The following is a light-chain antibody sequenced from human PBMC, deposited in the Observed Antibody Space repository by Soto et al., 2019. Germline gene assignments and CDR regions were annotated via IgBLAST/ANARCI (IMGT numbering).Light chain of an antibody. CDR1: QSIGSC. J-gene: IGKJ1*01. V-gene: IGKV1-5*01. CDR2: YAS. CDR3: QQGNSTSWT. Sequence: DIQMTQSPSALSASVGDRVTITCRASQSIGSCFAWYQQKPGKAPKLLIFYASNLNGGVPSSFSGRGSETEFTLTISRLQPDDSVTYYCQQGNSTSWTFGQGTKVDIK.